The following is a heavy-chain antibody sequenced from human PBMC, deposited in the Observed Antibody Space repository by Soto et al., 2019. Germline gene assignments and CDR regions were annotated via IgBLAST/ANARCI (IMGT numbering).Heavy chain of an antibody. CDR1: GFTFSTYS. Sequence: LRLSCSASGFTFSTYSMHWVRQAPEKGLQCVSTIISNGGGTYYADSVKGRFTISRDNSKNTVYLQMTSLTPEDTAVYYCVKSVRYFDYWGQGALVTVS. D-gene: IGHD3-10*01. CDR3: VKSVRYFDY. CDR2: IISNGGGT. V-gene: IGHV3-64D*06. J-gene: IGHJ4*02.